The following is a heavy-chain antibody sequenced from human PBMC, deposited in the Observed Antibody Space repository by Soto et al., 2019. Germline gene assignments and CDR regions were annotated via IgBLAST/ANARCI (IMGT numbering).Heavy chain of an antibody. CDR1: GFIFSDYW. V-gene: IGHV3-7*03. Sequence: EVQLVESGGGLVQPGGSLRLSCAVSGFIFSDYWMTWVRQAPGKGLEWVATISPEGSEKYYVDYLKGRFTISRDNAKNSLYLQMISLRAEDTALYYCARDRIDYWGRGTLITVSS. CDR3: ARDRIDY. J-gene: IGHJ4*02. CDR2: ISPEGSEK.